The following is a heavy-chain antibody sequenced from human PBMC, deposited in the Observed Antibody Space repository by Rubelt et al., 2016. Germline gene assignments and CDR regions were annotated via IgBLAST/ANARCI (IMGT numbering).Heavy chain of an antibody. Sequence: QLQLQESGPGLVKPSETLSLTCTVSGGSISSSSYYWGWIRQPPGKGLEWIGSIYYSGSTYYNPSLKCRVTIAVDTSKNQFSRKLSSVTAADTAVYYGARDYDFWSGHYYYGMDVWGQGTTVTVSS. CDR3: ARDYDFWSGHYYYGMDV. V-gene: IGHV4-39*01. J-gene: IGHJ6*02. D-gene: IGHD3-3*01. CDR1: GGSISSSSYY. CDR2: IYYSGST.